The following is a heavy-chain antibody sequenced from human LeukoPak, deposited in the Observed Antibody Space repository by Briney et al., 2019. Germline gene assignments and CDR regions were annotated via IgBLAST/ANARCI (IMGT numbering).Heavy chain of an antibody. V-gene: IGHV1-69*13. Sequence: SVKVSCKXSGGTFSSYAISWVRQAPGQGLEWMGGIIPIFGTANYAQKFQGRVTITADESTSTAYMELSSLRSEDTAVYYCARETNYDFWSGYYTLYYYYTDVWGKGTTVTVSS. D-gene: IGHD3-3*01. CDR2: IIPIFGTA. CDR3: ARETNYDFWSGYYTLYYYYTDV. CDR1: GGTFSSYA. J-gene: IGHJ6*03.